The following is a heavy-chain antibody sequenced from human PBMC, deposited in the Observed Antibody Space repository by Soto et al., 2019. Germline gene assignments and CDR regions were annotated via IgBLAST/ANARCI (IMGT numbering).Heavy chain of an antibody. V-gene: IGHV1-46*03. D-gene: IGHD4-17*01. CDR1: GYIFTNFY. Sequence: QVQLVQPGAEVKKPGASVKFSCKASGYIFTNFYIHWVRQAPGQGLEWIGIINPNGGSTNYAQNFQSRVTMTRDTSTSTFYMDLSSLRSEDTAVYYCTSGRAYGDYFGEGTLITVSS. J-gene: IGHJ4*02. CDR2: INPNGGST. CDR3: TSGRAYGDY.